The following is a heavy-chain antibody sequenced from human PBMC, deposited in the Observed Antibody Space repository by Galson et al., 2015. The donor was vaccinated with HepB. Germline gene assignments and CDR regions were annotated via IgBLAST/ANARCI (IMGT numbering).Heavy chain of an antibody. V-gene: IGHV3-66*01. CDR1: GFPVTYNY. CDR2: IYRGGAT. Sequence: LRLSCAASGFPVTYNYVSWVRQAPGKGLEWVSLIYRGGATSYADSVQGRFIISRNSSTNTVYLQMRRLRVDDSAIYYCARDEAGNPARHFWGQGVLVTVSS. J-gene: IGHJ4*02. CDR3: ARDEAGNPARHF.